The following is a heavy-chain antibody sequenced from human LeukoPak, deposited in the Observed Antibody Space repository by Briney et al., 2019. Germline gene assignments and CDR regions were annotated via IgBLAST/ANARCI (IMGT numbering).Heavy chain of an antibody. CDR2: MKEDGSDI. CDR1: GFDSNSYT. J-gene: IGHJ4*02. V-gene: IGHV3-7*01. CDR3: ARGGARYLDS. D-gene: IGHD3-9*01. Sequence: GGSLRLPCVASGFDSNSYTMSWARQAPGKGLEWVAKMKEDGSDIHYVDSVKGRFTICRDNAKNSLCLQMSSLRAEDTAVYYCARGGARYLDSWGQGILVTVSS.